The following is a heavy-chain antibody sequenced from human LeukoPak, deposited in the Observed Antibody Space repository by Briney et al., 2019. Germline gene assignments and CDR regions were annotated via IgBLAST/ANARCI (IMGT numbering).Heavy chain of an antibody. D-gene: IGHD4-17*01. CDR1: GGTFSSYA. V-gene: IGHV1-69*06. J-gene: IGHJ6*03. CDR3: ARGYGDYGYYYYYMDV. CDR2: IIPIFGTA. Sequence: GASVKVSCKASGGTFSSYAISWVRQAPGQGLEWMGGIIPIFGTANYAQKFQGRVTITADKSTSTAYMELSSLRPEDTAVYYCARGYGDYGYYYYYMDVWGKGTTVTVSS.